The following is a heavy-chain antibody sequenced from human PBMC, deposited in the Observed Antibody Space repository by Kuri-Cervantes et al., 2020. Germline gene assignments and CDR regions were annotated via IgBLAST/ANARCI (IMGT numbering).Heavy chain of an antibody. Sequence: GEALKTSCAASGFTLSSYAMHWVRQAPGKGLEWVSVIYSGGSTYYADCVKGRFTIPRDKSKNTLYLQMNSLRAEDTAVYYCARWGYTAMVREYYFDYWGQGTLVTVSS. CDR1: GFTLSSYA. CDR2: IYSGGST. J-gene: IGHJ4*02. V-gene: IGHV3-66*01. D-gene: IGHD5-18*01. CDR3: ARWGYTAMVREYYFDY.